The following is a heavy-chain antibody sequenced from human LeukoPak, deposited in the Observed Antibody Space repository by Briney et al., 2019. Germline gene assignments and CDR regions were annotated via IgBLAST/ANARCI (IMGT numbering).Heavy chain of an antibody. Sequence: SSETLSLTCTVFGGSISSYYWSWVRQPPGKGLEWIGYVSYSGSTNYNPSLKSRVTISVDTSKIQFSLKLSSVTAADTAVYYCARVITMVRGVTPYYYYGMDVWGQGTTVTVSS. J-gene: IGHJ6*02. CDR1: GGSISSYY. CDR2: VSYSGST. V-gene: IGHV4-59*12. CDR3: ARVITMVRGVTPYYYYGMDV. D-gene: IGHD3-10*01.